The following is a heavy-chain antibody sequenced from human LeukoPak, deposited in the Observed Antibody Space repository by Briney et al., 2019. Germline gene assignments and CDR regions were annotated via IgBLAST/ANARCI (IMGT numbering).Heavy chain of an antibody. CDR1: GFTFSSYG. D-gene: IGHD6-19*01. Sequence: GGSLRLSCAASGFTFSSYGMHWVRQAPGKGLEWVAVISYDGSNKYYADSVKGRFTISRDNSKNTLYLQMNSLRAEDTAAYYCAKTGSIAVSLGYWGQGTLVTVSS. V-gene: IGHV3-30*18. CDR2: ISYDGSNK. CDR3: AKTGSIAVSLGY. J-gene: IGHJ4*02.